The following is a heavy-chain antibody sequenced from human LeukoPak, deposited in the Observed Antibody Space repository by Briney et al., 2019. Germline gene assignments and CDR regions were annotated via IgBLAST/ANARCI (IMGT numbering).Heavy chain of an antibody. J-gene: IGHJ3*02. CDR1: GFTFSSYW. Sequence: GGSLRLSCAASGFTFSSYWMHWVRHAPGKGLVWVSRVNVDGRSTTYADSVKGRLTISRDNAKKTLYLQINSLRPEDTAFYYCARGIGIGAFHTWGRGTKVTVSS. CDR2: VNVDGRST. CDR3: ARGIGIGAFHT. D-gene: IGHD2/OR15-2a*01. V-gene: IGHV3-74*01.